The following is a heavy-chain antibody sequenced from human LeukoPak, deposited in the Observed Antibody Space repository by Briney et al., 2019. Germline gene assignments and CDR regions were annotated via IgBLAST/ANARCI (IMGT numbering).Heavy chain of an antibody. D-gene: IGHD6-13*01. CDR2: IRYDGSNK. V-gene: IGHV3-30*02. Sequence: GGSLRLSCAASGFTFSSYWMHWVRHAPGKGLEWVAFIRYDGSNKYYADSVKGRFTISRDNSKNTLYLQMNSLRAEDTAVYYCAKRARGAAAGTGTYFDYWGQGTLVTVSS. CDR1: GFTFSSYW. CDR3: AKRARGAAAGTGTYFDY. J-gene: IGHJ4*02.